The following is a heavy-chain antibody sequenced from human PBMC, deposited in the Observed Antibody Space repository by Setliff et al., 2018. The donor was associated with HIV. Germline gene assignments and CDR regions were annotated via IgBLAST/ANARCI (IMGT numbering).Heavy chain of an antibody. CDR2: ISATTGDT. Sequence: GSLRLSCAASGFTFSTYAMSWVRQAPGRGLEWVSAISATTGDTYYADSVKGRFTISRDNSKNTLYLQMNSLRAEDTAVYYCARDRLRYFDWSLDYWGQGAQVTVSS. V-gene: IGHV3-23*01. D-gene: IGHD3-9*01. J-gene: IGHJ4*02. CDR3: ARDRLRYFDWSLDY. CDR1: GFTFSTYA.